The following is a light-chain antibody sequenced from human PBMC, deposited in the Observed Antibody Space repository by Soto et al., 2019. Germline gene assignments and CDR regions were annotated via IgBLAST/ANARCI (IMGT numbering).Light chain of an antibody. CDR3: SSYASSGAVV. CDR2: EVN. J-gene: IGLJ3*02. V-gene: IGLV2-14*01. Sequence: QSALTQPASVSGSPGQPITISCTGTSSDVGAYNYVSWYQLHPGKAPKLMIYEVNNRPSGVSHRFSGSKSGNTASLTFSGLQPEDEADYYCSSYASSGAVVFGGGTKLTGL. CDR1: SSDVGAYNY.